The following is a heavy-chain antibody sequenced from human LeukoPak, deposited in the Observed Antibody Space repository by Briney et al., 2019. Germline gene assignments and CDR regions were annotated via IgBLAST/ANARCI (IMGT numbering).Heavy chain of an antibody. D-gene: IGHD3-3*01. CDR1: GFTFSSYW. V-gene: IGHV3-74*01. CDR3: ARDRYYDFWSGVYYYGVDV. Sequence: GGSLRLSCAASGFTFSSYWMHWVRQAPGKGLVWVSRINSDGSSTSYADSVKGRFTISRDNAKNTLYLQMNSLRAEDTAVYYCARDRYYDFWSGVYYYGVDVWGQGTTVTVSS. J-gene: IGHJ6*02. CDR2: INSDGSST.